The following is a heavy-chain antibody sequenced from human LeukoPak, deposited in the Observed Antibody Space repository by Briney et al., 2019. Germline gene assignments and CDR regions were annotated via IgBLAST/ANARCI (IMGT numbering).Heavy chain of an antibody. CDR2: ISSSSSYI. CDR3: ARDLGYCSSTSCLNWFDP. CDR1: EFTFSSYS. Sequence: PGGSLRLSCAASEFTFSSYSMNWVRQAPGKGLEWVSSISSSSSYIYYADSVEGRFTISRDNAKNSLYLQMNSLRAEDTAVYYCARDLGYCSSTSCLNWFDPWGQGTLVTVSS. D-gene: IGHD2-2*01. J-gene: IGHJ5*02. V-gene: IGHV3-21*01.